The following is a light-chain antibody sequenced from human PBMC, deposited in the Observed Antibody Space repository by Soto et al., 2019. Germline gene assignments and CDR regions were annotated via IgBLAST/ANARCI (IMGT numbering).Light chain of an antibody. CDR3: QHYQSGHPIT. CDR2: SAS. CDR1: QSVGSRF. J-gene: IGKJ5*01. Sequence: EIVLPQSTGTLSLSPDNGSTLSCRASQSVGSRFLAWYQQKPGQAPRLLIYSASSRTTGIPDRFSGSGSGTDFTLTISRLEPEDFALYYCQHYQSGHPITFGQGTRLEIK. V-gene: IGKV3-20*01.